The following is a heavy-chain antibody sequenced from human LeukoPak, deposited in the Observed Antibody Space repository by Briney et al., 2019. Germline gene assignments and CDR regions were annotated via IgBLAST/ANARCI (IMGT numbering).Heavy chain of an antibody. CDR1: GGTFSSYA. Sequence: GSSVKVSCKASGGTFSSYAISWVRQAPGQGLEWMGGIIPIFGTANYAQKFQGRVTITADESTSTAYMELSSLRSEDTAVCYCARGLFYYDSSGYYYYYYYMDVWGKGTTVTVSS. V-gene: IGHV1-69*01. CDR2: IIPIFGTA. D-gene: IGHD3-22*01. CDR3: ARGLFYYDSSGYYYYYYYMDV. J-gene: IGHJ6*03.